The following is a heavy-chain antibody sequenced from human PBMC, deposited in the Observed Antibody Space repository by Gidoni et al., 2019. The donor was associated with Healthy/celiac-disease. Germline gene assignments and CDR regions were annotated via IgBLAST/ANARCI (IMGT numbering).Heavy chain of an antibody. CDR2: IYYSGST. V-gene: IGHV4-31*03. D-gene: IGHD2-15*01. CDR3: ATVPLLSACSGGSCYFDYYYGMDV. Sequence: QVQLQESGPGLVKPSQTLSLTCTVSGGSISSGGYYWSWIRQHPGKGLEWIGYIYYSGSTYYNPSLKSRVTISVDTSKNQFALKLSSVTAADTAVYYCATVPLLSACSGGSCYFDYYYGMDVWGQGTTVTVSS. CDR1: GGSISSGGYY. J-gene: IGHJ6*02.